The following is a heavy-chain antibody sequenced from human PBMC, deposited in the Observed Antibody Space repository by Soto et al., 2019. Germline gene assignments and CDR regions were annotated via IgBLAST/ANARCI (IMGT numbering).Heavy chain of an antibody. D-gene: IGHD6-19*01. Sequence: SETLSLTCTVSGGSISSSSYYWGWIRQPPGKGLEWIGSIYYSGSTYYNPSLKSQVTISVDTSKNQFSLKLSSVTAADTAVYYCARQAYSSGWYFDYWGQGTLVTVSS. CDR3: ARQAYSSGWYFDY. CDR1: GGSISSSSYY. CDR2: IYYSGST. V-gene: IGHV4-39*01. J-gene: IGHJ4*02.